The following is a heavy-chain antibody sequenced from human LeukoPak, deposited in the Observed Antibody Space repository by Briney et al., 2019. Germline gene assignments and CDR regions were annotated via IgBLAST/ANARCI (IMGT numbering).Heavy chain of an antibody. V-gene: IGHV4-31*03. Sequence: SSETLSLTCTVSGGSISSGGYYWSWIRQRPGKGLEWIGYIYYSGSTYYNPSLKSRVTISVDTSKNQFSLKLSSVTAADTAVYYCARARSGYSSGWYVDYWGQGTLVTVSS. CDR3: ARARSGYSSGWYVDY. CDR2: IYYSGST. CDR1: GGSISSGGYY. D-gene: IGHD6-19*01. J-gene: IGHJ4*02.